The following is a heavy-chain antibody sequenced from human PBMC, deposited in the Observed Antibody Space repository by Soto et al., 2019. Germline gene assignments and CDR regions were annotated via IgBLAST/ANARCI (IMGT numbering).Heavy chain of an antibody. CDR3: ATTDSSAYDDAFDI. Sequence: QVQLVQSGAEVKKPGASVKVSCKASGYTFTSFDINWVRQATGQGLEWMGWMNPNSGNTGYAQKFQGRVTMTRSTSISTAYMELSSLRSEATAVYFCATTDSSAYDDAFDIWGQGTMVTVSS. D-gene: IGHD3-22*01. CDR1: GYTFTSFD. J-gene: IGHJ3*02. V-gene: IGHV1-8*01. CDR2: MNPNSGNT.